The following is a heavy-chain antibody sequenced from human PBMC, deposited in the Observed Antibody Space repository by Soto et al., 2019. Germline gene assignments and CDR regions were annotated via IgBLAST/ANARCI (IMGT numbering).Heavy chain of an antibody. J-gene: IGHJ4*02. D-gene: IGHD1-7*01. Sequence: QVQLQESGPGLVKPSGTLSLTCAVSGGSFTSNNWWTWVRQPPGQGLEWIGEIYRTGSTNYNPSLMSRVTISLDTSENQFSLKVTSLTAADTAVYYCASRDPGTSVDYWGQGTLVTVSS. CDR2: IYRTGST. CDR3: ASRDPGTSVDY. CDR1: GGSFTSNNW. V-gene: IGHV4-4*02.